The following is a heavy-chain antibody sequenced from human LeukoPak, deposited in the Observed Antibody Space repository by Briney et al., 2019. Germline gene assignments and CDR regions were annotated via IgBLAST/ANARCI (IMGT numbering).Heavy chain of an antibody. CDR3: ATGGYSYVN. CDR1: GGSISTYY. Sequence: SETLSLTCTVSGGSISTYYWSWIRQSPGKGLEWIGFISYSGSANYNPSLNSRVTMSVDSSKNQFSLKLNSVTAADTAVYYCATGGYSYVNWGQGTLVTVSS. V-gene: IGHV4-59*08. CDR2: ISYSGSA. J-gene: IGHJ4*02. D-gene: IGHD5-18*01.